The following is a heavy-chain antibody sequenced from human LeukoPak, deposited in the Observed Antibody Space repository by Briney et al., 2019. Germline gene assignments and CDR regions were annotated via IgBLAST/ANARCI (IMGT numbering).Heavy chain of an antibody. CDR2: IIPIFGTA. V-gene: IGHV1-69*01. J-gene: IGHJ3*02. D-gene: IGHD5-12*01. Sequence: GSSVKVSCKASGGTFSSYAISWVRQAPGQGLEWMGGIIPIFGTANYAQKFQGRVTITADESTSTAYMELSSLRSEDTAVYYCASFLSGYDYVGAFDIWGQGTMVTVSS. CDR1: GGTFSSYA. CDR3: ASFLSGYDYVGAFDI.